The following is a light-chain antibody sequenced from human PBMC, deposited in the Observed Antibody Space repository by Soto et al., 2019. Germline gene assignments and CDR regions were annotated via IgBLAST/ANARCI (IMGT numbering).Light chain of an antibody. Sequence: SALTQPVSVSGSTGQSITLPRSGTSSGTGAYDYVSWYQQHPGRAPKLIIYEVSHRFSGLSYRFSGSKSGNTASLTISGLQAEDEGDYYCTSFAPGRIYVFGSGTKVTVL. V-gene: IGLV2-14*03. CDR3: TSFAPGRIYV. J-gene: IGLJ1*01. CDR2: EVS. CDR1: SSGTGAYDY.